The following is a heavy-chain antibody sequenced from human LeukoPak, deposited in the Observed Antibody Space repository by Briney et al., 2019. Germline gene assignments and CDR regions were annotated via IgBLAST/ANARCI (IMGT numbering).Heavy chain of an antibody. Sequence: GESLKISCKGSGFNFGDYWIDWVRQMPGKGLEWMGIIWPGDSDTRYNPSFQGQVTISADKSTSTAFLQWSSLKDSETAMYYCLRHGRISSSRNYVDSWGQGTLVTVSS. D-gene: IGHD4-11*01. J-gene: IGHJ4*02. CDR1: GFNFGDYW. V-gene: IGHV5-51*01. CDR3: LRHGRISSSRNYVDS. CDR2: IWPGDSDT.